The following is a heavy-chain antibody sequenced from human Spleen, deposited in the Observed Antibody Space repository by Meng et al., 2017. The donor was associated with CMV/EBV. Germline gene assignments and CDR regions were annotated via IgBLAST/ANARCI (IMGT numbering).Heavy chain of an antibody. Sequence: GESLKISCETSGFTFSKYWINWVRQGPGKGLEWVSRINANATGTNYADSVKGRFTISRDNAKNILYLQMNSLRVEDTGVYYCARVGFRGYWGQGTLVTVSS. D-gene: IGHD1-26*01. CDR3: ARVGFRGY. CDR1: GFTFSKYW. J-gene: IGHJ4*02. CDR2: INANATGT. V-gene: IGHV3-74*01.